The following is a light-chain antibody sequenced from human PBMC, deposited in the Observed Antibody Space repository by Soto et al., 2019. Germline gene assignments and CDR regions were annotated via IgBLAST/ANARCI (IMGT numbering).Light chain of an antibody. CDR3: NSYTNTAARV. J-gene: IGLJ1*01. V-gene: IGLV2-14*01. Sequence: SVLTQPAYVFGSPGQSITISCTGTSSDVGAHNFVSWYQQHPGKAPKLMIYEVSNRPSGVSDRFSGSKSGNTASLTISGLQAEDEADYYCNSYTNTAARVFGTGTKVTVL. CDR1: SSDVGAHNF. CDR2: EVS.